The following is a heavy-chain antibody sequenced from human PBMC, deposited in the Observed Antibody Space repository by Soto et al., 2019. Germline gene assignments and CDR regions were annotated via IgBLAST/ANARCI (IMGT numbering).Heavy chain of an antibody. CDR1: GFNCNSYT. J-gene: IGHJ6*02. D-gene: IGHD2-15*01. CDR3: ARDCSGGSCYPGMDV. V-gene: IGHV3-21*01. Sequence: GGSLRLSSAASGFNCNSYTINWVRQARGKRLECLSSISSSCYIFSTDSVRVRFTIARDNAKNAVYLQINSLSAEDTFVYFCARDCSGGSCYPGMDVWGQGTTVTVSS. CDR2: ISSSCYI.